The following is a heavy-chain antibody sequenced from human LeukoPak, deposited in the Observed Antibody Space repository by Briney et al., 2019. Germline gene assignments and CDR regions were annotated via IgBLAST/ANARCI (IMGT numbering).Heavy chain of an antibody. CDR3: AKDQHYDSNSLDV. V-gene: IGHV3-30*18. Sequence: SGGSLRLSCAASGFTFSNAWMSWVRQAPGKGLEWVAIISYDGSNEAYADSVKGRFSISRDNSKNTLYLQMNSLRPEDTAVYYCAKDQHYDSNSLDVWGPGTTVTVSS. CDR2: ISYDGSNE. D-gene: IGHD3-22*01. CDR1: GFTFSNAW. J-gene: IGHJ6*02.